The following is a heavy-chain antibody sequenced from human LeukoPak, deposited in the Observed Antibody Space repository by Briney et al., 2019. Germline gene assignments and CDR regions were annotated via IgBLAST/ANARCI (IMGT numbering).Heavy chain of an antibody. CDR2: ISGSGTGT. CDR3: AKSGEFDTAATLTDYYYYYMDV. V-gene: IGHV3-23*01. Sequence: PGGSLRLSCAASGFTLSIYGMSWVRQAPGKGLEWVSGISGSGTGTYYAHSVKGRFTISRDNSKNTLYLQMNSLRAEDTAVYYCAKSGEFDTAATLTDYYYYYMDVWGKGTTVTVSS. D-gene: IGHD5-18*01. CDR1: GFTLSIYG. J-gene: IGHJ6*03.